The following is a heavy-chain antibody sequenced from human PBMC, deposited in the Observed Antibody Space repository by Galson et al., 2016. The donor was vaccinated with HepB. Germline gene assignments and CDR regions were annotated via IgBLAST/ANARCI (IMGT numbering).Heavy chain of an antibody. CDR3: AKDLQVSPPWFGELFPDD. V-gene: IGHV3-23*01. D-gene: IGHD3-10*01. Sequence: SLRLSCAASGFTFRGYAMSWVRQAPGKGLEWLSAITAAGGVTYYADSVKGRFTIARDNSKNTLYLEMSSLRVEDTAVYYCAKDLQVSPPWFGELFPDDWGQGTLVAVSS. J-gene: IGHJ4*02. CDR1: GFTFRGYA. CDR2: ITAAGGVT.